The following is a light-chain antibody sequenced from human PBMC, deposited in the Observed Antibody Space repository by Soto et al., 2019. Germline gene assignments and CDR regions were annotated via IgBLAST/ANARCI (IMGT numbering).Light chain of an antibody. Sequence: DIQMTQSPSSLSESVGDRVISTCRASQTITTYLDWYQQKPGKAPQLLIYGASTLQSGVPSRFTGSGSGTDFTLTISSLQPEDFATYHCQQAHSTPWTFGQGTKVEIK. CDR2: GAS. V-gene: IGKV1-39*01. CDR1: QTITTY. J-gene: IGKJ1*01. CDR3: QQAHSTPWT.